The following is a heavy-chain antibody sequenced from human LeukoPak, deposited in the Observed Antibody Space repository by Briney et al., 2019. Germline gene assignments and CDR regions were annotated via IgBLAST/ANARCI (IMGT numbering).Heavy chain of an antibody. CDR2: ISAYNGIT. CDR1: GYTFTSYG. J-gene: IGHJ6*03. V-gene: IGHV1-18*01. Sequence: ASVKVSCKASGYTFTSYGISWVRQAPGQGLEWMGWISAYNGITNYAQKLHVRVTMTTDTSTSTAYMELRSLRSDATGVYYCARRSGYDILTGAGHYYYYMDVWGKGTTVTVSS. CDR3: ARRSGYDILTGAGHYYYYMDV. D-gene: IGHD3-9*01.